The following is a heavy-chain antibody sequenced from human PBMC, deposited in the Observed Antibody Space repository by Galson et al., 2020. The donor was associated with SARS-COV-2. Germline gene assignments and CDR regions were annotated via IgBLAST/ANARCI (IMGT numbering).Heavy chain of an antibody. D-gene: IGHD2-15*01. CDR2: ISAGSSYI. CDR1: GFPSSSYS. CDR3: ARVGGMATTPANYYYYGLGV. J-gene: IGHJ6*02. Sequence: GESLKISCAASGFPSSSYSMNWVRQAPGKGLEWVSSISAGSSYIHYADPAKGRFTISRDNAKNSLYLQMNSLGDDDTAVYYCARVGGMATTPANYYYYGLGVWGPGTTVTVSS. V-gene: IGHV3-21*01.